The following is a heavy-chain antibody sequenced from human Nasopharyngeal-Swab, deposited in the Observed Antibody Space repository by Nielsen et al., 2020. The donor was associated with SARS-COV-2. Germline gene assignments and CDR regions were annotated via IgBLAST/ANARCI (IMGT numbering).Heavy chain of an antibody. D-gene: IGHD3-3*01. Sequence: GESLKISCAASGFTFSSYAMSWVRQAPGKGLEWVSAISGSGGSTYYADSVKGRFTISRDNSKNTLYLQMNSLGAEDTAVYYCAKSALGIFGVVISFDYWGQGTLVTVSS. CDR2: ISGSGGST. CDR1: GFTFSSYA. J-gene: IGHJ4*02. V-gene: IGHV3-23*01. CDR3: AKSALGIFGVVISFDY.